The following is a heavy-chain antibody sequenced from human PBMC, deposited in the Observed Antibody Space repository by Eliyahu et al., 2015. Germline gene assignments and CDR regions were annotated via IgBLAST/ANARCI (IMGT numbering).Heavy chain of an antibody. CDR2: LHSGGTT. CDR3: GTLQSSGWPRSGMDV. Sequence: QLQLQESGPGLVKPSETLSLTCTVSGGSIXXTNYYWSWIRQPPGKGLEWIGSLHSGGTTHYRPSLQSRVTITVDTAINQFSLKLDSVTAADTAVYYCGTLQSSGWPRSGMDVWGKGTTVTVSS. J-gene: IGHJ6*04. D-gene: IGHD6-19*01. V-gene: IGHV4-39*01. CDR1: GGSIXXTNYY.